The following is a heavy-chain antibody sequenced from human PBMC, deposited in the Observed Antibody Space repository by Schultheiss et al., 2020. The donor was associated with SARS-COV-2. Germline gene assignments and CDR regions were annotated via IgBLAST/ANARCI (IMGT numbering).Heavy chain of an antibody. CDR2: IYYSGST. CDR1: GGSISNYY. V-gene: IGHV4-59*08. J-gene: IGHJ6*02. D-gene: IGHD3-10*01. CDR3: PRVSGSGFGESWVSRRYYYYVMDV. Sequence: SETLSLTCTVSGGSISNYYWTWIRQPPGKGLEWVGYIYYSGSTNYNPTLKSRVTMLLDTSKNQFSPKLCSVAAADTAVYYCPRVSGSGFGESWVSRRYYYYVMDVWGQGTRVTLSS.